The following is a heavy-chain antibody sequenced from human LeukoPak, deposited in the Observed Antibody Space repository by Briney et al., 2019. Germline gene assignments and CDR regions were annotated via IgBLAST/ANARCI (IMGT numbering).Heavy chain of an antibody. Sequence: GGSLRLSCAASGFTVSSNYMSWVRQAPGKGLEWVSGISDSGGDTYHADSVKGRFTISRDNSKNTLYLQMNSLRAEDTAVYYCAKGYSRHWEDWGQGILVTVSS. CDR1: GFTVSSNY. V-gene: IGHV3-23*01. J-gene: IGHJ4*02. CDR2: ISDSGGDT. CDR3: AKGYSRHWED. D-gene: IGHD6-13*01.